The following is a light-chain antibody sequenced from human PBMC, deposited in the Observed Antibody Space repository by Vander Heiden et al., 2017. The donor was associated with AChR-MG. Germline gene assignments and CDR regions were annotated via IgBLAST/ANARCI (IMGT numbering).Light chain of an antibody. CDR3: QQYNNWPPYT. J-gene: IGKJ2*01. V-gene: IGKV3-15*01. CDR1: QSVSSN. CDR2: GAS. Sequence: IVMTQSPATLSVSPGEGATRSCRTSQSVSSNLAGYQQKPGQAPRLLIYGASTRATGIPARFSGSGSGTEFTLTISSRQSEDFAVYYCQQYNNWPPYTFGQGTKLEIK.